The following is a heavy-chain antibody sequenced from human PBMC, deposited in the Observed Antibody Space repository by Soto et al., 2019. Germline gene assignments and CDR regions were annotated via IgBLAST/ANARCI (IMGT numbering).Heavy chain of an antibody. CDR2: IYYSGST. J-gene: IGHJ5*02. D-gene: IGHD4-17*01. Sequence: SETLSLTCTVSGGSISSSSYYWGWIRQPPGKGLEWIGSIYYSGSTYYNPSLKSRVTISVDTSKNQFSLKLSSVTAADTAVYYCALTTATEGNWFDPWGQGTLVTVSS. CDR3: ALTTATEGNWFDP. CDR1: GGSISSSSYY. V-gene: IGHV4-39*01.